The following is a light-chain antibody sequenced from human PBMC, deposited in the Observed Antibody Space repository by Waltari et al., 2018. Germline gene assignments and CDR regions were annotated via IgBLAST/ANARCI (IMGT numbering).Light chain of an antibody. Sequence: NFMLIQPHSVSESPGKTVTISCTRSSGSIARNYVQWYQQRPGSAPTTVIYEDNQRPSGVPDRFSGSVDGSSNSASLTIFGLRAEDEADYHCQSFDSSSLWVFGGGTKLTVL. CDR1: SGSIARNY. CDR2: EDN. CDR3: QSFDSSSLWV. J-gene: IGLJ3*02. V-gene: IGLV6-57*03.